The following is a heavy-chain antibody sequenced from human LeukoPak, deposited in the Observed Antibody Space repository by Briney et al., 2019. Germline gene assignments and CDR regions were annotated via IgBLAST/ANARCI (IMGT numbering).Heavy chain of an antibody. Sequence: SETLSLTCAVSGGSISSSNWWSWVRQPPGKGLEWSGEIYHSGSTNYNPSLKSRVNISVDKSKNQFSLKLSSVTAADTAVYYCARDDTGDGDYVDGMDVWGQGTTVTVSS. CDR1: GGSISSSNW. CDR3: ARDDTGDGDYVDGMDV. J-gene: IGHJ6*02. V-gene: IGHV4-4*02. CDR2: IYHSGST. D-gene: IGHD4-17*01.